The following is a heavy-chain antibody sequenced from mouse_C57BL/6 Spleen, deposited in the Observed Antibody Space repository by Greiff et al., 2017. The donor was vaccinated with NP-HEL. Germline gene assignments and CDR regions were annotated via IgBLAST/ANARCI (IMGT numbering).Heavy chain of an antibody. CDR3: ALYYGSSPPYYAMDY. V-gene: IGHV14-2*01. Sequence: EVQLQQSGAELVKPGASVKLSCTASGFNIKDYYMHWVKQRTEQGLEWIGRIDPEDGETKYAPKFQGKATITADTSSNTAYLQLSSLTSEDTAVYYCALYYGSSPPYYAMDYWGQGTSVTVSS. CDR2: IDPEDGET. CDR1: GFNIKDYY. J-gene: IGHJ4*01. D-gene: IGHD1-1*01.